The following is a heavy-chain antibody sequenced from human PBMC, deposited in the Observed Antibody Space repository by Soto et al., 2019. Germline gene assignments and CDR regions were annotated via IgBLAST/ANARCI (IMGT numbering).Heavy chain of an antibody. J-gene: IGHJ4*02. D-gene: IGHD4-17*01. CDR3: AAVKRGDRRLDY. CDR2: IVVGSGNT. CDR1: GFTFSTSA. V-gene: IGHV1-58*01. Sequence: SVKVSCKASGFTFSTSAVQWVRQARGQRLEWIGWIVVGSGNTNYAQKFQERVTITRDMSTSTAYMELSSLRSEDTAVYYCAAVKRGDRRLDYWGQGTLVTVSS.